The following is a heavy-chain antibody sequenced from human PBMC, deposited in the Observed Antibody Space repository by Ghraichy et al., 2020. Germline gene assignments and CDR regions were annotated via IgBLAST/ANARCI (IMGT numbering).Heavy chain of an antibody. Sequence: SETLSLTCTVSGGSISSYYWSWIRQPPGKGLEWIGRIYSSGSTNYNPSLKRRVTMSVDTSKNQFSLKLSSVTAADTAVYYCARKVGSYYYVRCCFSGFVDLWGGATLVTVSS. CDR3: ARKVGSYYYVRCCFSGFVDL. V-gene: IGHV4-4*07. CDR2: IYSSGST. D-gene: IGHD3-10*02. J-gene: IGHJ3*01. CDR1: GGSISSYY.